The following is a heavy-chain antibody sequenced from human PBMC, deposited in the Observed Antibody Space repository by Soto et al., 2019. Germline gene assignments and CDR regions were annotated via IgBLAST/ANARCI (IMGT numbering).Heavy chain of an antibody. J-gene: IGHJ6*03. CDR1: GYTFTSYD. Sequence: ASVKVSCKASGYTFTSYDINWVRQATGQGLEWMGWMNTNSGNTGYAQKFQGRVTMTRNTSISTAYMELSSLRSEDTAVYYCSLWGFYYYYYLDVWGTVSKVPVS. CDR2: MNTNSGNT. D-gene: IGHD2-21*01. CDR3: SLWGFYYYYYLDV. V-gene: IGHV1-8*01.